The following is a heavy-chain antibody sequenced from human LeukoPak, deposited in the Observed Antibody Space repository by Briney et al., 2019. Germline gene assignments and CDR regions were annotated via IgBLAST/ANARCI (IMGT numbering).Heavy chain of an antibody. CDR1: GFTFSTYG. CDR2: TQDDESNK. CDR3: AKQMVERPHYYYMDV. V-gene: IGHV3-30*02. Sequence: SGGPLRLSCAASGFTFSTYGIHWVRQAPGKGLEWVAFTQDDESNKYYAGSVKGRFTISRDNSKNTLFLQMSSLRPEDTALYYCAKQMVERPHYYYMDVRGKGTTVTVSS. D-gene: IGHD2-8*01. J-gene: IGHJ6*03.